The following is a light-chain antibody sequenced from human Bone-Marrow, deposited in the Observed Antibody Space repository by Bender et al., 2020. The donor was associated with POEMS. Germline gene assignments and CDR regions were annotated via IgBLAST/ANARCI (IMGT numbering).Light chain of an antibody. J-gene: IGLJ2*01. Sequence: SYELTQPPSVSVSPGQTARITCSGDALPNQYAYWYQQKAGQAPVLVIYKDIERPSGIPERFSGSNSGTTATLTVGGTQTLDEADYYCQAWDSDTAIFGGGTKLTVL. CDR1: ALPNQY. CDR2: KDI. CDR3: QAWDSDTAI. V-gene: IGLV3-25*02.